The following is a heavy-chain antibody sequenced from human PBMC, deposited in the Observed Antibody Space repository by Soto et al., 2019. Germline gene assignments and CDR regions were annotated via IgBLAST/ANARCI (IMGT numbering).Heavy chain of an antibody. CDR2: IRSKAYGGTT. J-gene: IGHJ5*02. Sequence: PGGSLRLSCTASGFTFGDYAMSWFRQAPGKGLEWVGFIRSKAYGGTTEYAASVKGRFTISRDDSKSIAYLQMNSLKTEDTAVYYCTRSTGGDFWSGYQYNWFDPWGQGTLVTVSS. CDR3: TRSTGGDFWSGYQYNWFDP. V-gene: IGHV3-49*03. CDR1: GFTFGDYA. D-gene: IGHD3-3*01.